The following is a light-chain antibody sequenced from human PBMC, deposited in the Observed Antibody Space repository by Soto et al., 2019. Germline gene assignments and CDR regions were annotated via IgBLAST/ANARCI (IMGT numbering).Light chain of an antibody. CDR1: QGIGNY. J-gene: IGKJ1*01. CDR2: FAY. CDR3: LQYSSYPWT. V-gene: IGKV1-17*03. Sequence: DVQMTQSPSALSASVGDGVTFTCRASQGIGNYLAWFQQQPGKAPKRLIYFAYSVQYGVPSRFSGSGSGTQFTLTISGLQPEDFATYYCLQYSSYPWTFGQGTKVEI.